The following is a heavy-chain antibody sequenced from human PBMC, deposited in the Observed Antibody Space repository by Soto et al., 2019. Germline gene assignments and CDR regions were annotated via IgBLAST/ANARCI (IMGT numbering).Heavy chain of an antibody. J-gene: IGHJ6*02. CDR2: IDPSDSYT. V-gene: IGHV5-10-1*01. CDR1: GYTFTDYW. Sequence: GESLKISCKGYGYTFTDYWIGWVRRMPGKGLEWMGRIDPSDSYTNYSPSFQGHVTISADKSISTAYLQWSSLKASDTAMYYCARLGSYYYGMDVWGQGTTVTVSS. CDR3: ARLGSYYYGMDV.